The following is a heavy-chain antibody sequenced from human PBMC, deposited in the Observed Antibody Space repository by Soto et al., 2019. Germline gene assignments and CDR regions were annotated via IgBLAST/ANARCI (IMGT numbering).Heavy chain of an antibody. CDR3: AGGGGVVTRDFSRGFDY. V-gene: IGHV1-46*01. D-gene: IGHD2-21*02. Sequence: ASVKFSCKASGYTFTSYYMHWVRQAPGQGLEWMGIINPSGGSTSYAQKFQGRVTMTRDTSTSTVYMELSSLRSEDTAVYYCAGGGGVVTRDFSRGFDYWGQGTLVTVSS. CDR2: INPSGGST. J-gene: IGHJ4*02. CDR1: GYTFTSYY.